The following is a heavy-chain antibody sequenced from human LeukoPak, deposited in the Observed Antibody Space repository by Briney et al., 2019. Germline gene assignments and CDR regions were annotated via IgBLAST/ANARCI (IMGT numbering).Heavy chain of an antibody. D-gene: IGHD4-17*01. CDR2: ISSSGSTI. CDR1: GFTFSSYE. V-gene: IGHV3-48*03. CDR3: ARDRLHYGEYEKTLDY. J-gene: IGHJ4*02. Sequence: PGGSLRLSCAASGFTFSSYEMNWVRQAPGKGLEWVSYISSSGSTIYYADSVKGRFTISRDNAKNSLYLQMSSLRADDTAVYYCARDRLHYGEYEKTLDYWGQGTLVTVSS.